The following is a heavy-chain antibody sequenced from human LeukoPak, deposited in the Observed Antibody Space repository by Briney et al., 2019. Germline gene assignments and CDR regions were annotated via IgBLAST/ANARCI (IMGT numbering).Heavy chain of an antibody. J-gene: IGHJ4*02. D-gene: IGHD2-2*01. CDR3: AREYCSGTSCYGYFDY. Sequence: GGSLRLSCATSGFTFSSYWMSWVRRAPGKGLEWVANIKQDGSQIFYVDSVKGRFTISSDTAKNSLSLQMNSLRAEDTAVYYCAREYCSGTSCYGYFDYWGQGTLVTVSS. CDR1: GFTFSSYW. V-gene: IGHV3-7*01. CDR2: IKQDGSQI.